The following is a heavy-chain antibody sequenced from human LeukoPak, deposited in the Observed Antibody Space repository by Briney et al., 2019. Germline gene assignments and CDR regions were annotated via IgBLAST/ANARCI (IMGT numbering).Heavy chain of an antibody. J-gene: IGHJ5*02. CDR3: ARTSYNWNYFNWFDP. CDR2: IKQDGSEK. D-gene: IGHD1-7*01. CDR1: GFTFSDFW. V-gene: IGHV3-7*01. Sequence: GGSLRLSCAASGFTFSDFWMTWARQSPGKGLEWVANIKQDGSEKYHVDSVKGRFTISRDNAKNSLYLQMNSLRAEDTAVYYCARTSYNWNYFNWFDPWSQGTLVTVSS.